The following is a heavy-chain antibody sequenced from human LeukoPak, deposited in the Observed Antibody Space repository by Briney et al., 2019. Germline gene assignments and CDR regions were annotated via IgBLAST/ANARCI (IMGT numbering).Heavy chain of an antibody. V-gene: IGHV3-23*01. CDR2: ISGSGGST. CDR1: GFTFSSYA. CDR3: AKEEMYYYDSSGYYYVRHFDY. D-gene: IGHD3-22*01. Sequence: GGSLRLSCAASGFTFSSYAMSWVRQAPGKGLEWVSAISGSGGSTYYADSVKGRFTISRDKSKNTLYLQMNSLRAEDTAVYYCAKEEMYYYDSSGYYYVRHFDYWGQGTLVTVSS. J-gene: IGHJ4*02.